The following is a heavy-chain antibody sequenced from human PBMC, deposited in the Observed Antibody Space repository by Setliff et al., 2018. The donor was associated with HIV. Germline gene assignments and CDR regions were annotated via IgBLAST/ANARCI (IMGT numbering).Heavy chain of an antibody. J-gene: IGHJ3*02. D-gene: IGHD3-22*01. CDR3: ARLGRGTYYYDSSGYLYAFDI. V-gene: IGHV4-59*08. CDR1: GGSISSYY. Sequence: SETLSLTCTVSGGSISSYYWSWIRQPPGKGLEWIGYIYYSGSTNYNPSLKSRVTISVDTSKNQFSPKLSSVTAADTAVYYCARLGRGTYYYDSSGYLYAFDIWGQGTMVTVSS. CDR2: IYYSGST.